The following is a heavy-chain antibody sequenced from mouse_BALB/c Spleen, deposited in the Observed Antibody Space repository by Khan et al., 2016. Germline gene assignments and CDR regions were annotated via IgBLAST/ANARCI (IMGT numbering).Heavy chain of an antibody. Sequence: QVQLQQSGAELVRPGSSVKISCKAAGFAFSSYWMNWVKQRPGQGLEWIGQIYPGDGDTNYNGKFKCKSTLTAEKSSSTAYMQLSSLTSEDSADYFCARVTSFANWGPGTLVTVS. V-gene: IGHV1-80*01. CDR2: IYPGDGDT. CDR3: ARVTSFAN. J-gene: IGHJ3*01. CDR1: GFAFSSYW.